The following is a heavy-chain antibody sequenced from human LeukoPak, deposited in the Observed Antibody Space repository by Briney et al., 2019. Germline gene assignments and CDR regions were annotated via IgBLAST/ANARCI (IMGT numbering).Heavy chain of an antibody. J-gene: IGHJ5*02. CDR1: GFTFSSYS. Sequence: GGSLRLSCAASGFTFSSYSMNWVRQAPGKGLEWVSSISSSSSYIYYADSVKGRFTISRDNSKNTLYLQMNSLRAEDTAVYYCAKFRFGTALDNWFDPWGQGTLVTVSS. D-gene: IGHD3-16*01. CDR3: AKFRFGTALDNWFDP. V-gene: IGHV3-21*04. CDR2: ISSSSSYI.